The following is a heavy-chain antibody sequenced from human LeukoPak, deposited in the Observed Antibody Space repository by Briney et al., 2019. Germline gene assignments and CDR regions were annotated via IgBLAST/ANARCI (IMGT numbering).Heavy chain of an antibody. CDR2: ISGSGGST. CDR3: AKGLSGSYENWFDP. J-gene: IGHJ5*02. Sequence: GGSLRLSCAASGFTFSSYAMSWVRQAPGKGLEWVSAISGSGGSTYYADSVKGRFTISRDNSKNSLYLQMNSLRAEDTALYYCAKGLSGSYENWFDPWGQGTLVTVSS. CDR1: GFTFSSYA. V-gene: IGHV3-23*01. D-gene: IGHD3-10*01.